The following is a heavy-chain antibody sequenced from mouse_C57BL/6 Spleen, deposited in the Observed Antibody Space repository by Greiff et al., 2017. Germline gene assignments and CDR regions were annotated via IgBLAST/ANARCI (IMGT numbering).Heavy chain of an antibody. J-gene: IGHJ3*01. V-gene: IGHV5-16*01. CDR3: AREGLRGFAY. Sequence: DVHLVESEGGLVQPGSSMKLSCTASGFTFSDYYMAWVRQVPEKGLEWVANINYDGSSTYYLDSLKSRFIISRDNAKNILYLQMSSLKSEDTATYYCAREGLRGFAYWGQGTLVTVSA. CDR1: GFTFSDYY. D-gene: IGHD2-4*01. CDR2: INYDGSST.